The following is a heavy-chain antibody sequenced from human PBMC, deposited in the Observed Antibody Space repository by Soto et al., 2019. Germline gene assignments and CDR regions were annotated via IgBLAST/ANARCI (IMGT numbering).Heavy chain of an antibody. D-gene: IGHD3-22*01. V-gene: IGHV1-69*13. CDR3: ARDRIDYYYDSSGYFDY. Sequence: SVKVSCKASGGTFSSYAISWVRQAPGQGLEWMGGIIPIFGTANYAQKFQGRVTITADESTSTAYMELSSLRSEDTAVYYCARDRIDYYYDSSGYFDYWGQGTLVTVSS. J-gene: IGHJ4*02. CDR1: GGTFSSYA. CDR2: IIPIFGTA.